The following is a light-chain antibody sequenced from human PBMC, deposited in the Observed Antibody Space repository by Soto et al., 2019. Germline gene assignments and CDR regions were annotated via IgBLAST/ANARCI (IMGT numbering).Light chain of an antibody. CDR3: QQYGRPPPYT. Sequence: EVVLTQSPGTLSLSPGERATLSCRASQSVSNNYLAWYQQKPGQGPRLPIFGSSDRATGIPDRFSGSGSGTHFTLTISRLEPEDFAVYYCQQYGRPPPYTFGQGTKLEIK. J-gene: IGKJ2*01. V-gene: IGKV3-20*01. CDR2: GSS. CDR1: QSVSNNY.